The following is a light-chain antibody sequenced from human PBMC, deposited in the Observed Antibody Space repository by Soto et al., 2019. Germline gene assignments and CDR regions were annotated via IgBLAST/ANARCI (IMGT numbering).Light chain of an antibody. CDR3: MQGTHWPRT. J-gene: IGKJ1*01. CDR2: KAS. Sequence: DVVMTQSSLSLPVTLGQPASISCRSSQSLLHSDGDTSLNWFQQRPGQSPRRLIYKASKRDSRVPDRFSGSGSGTDFTLKISRVEAEDVCVYHCMQGTHWPRTFGQGTKVDI. V-gene: IGKV2-30*02. CDR1: QSLLHSDGDTS.